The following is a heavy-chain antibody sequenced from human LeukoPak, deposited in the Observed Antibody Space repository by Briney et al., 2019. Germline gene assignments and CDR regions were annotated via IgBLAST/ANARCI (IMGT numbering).Heavy chain of an antibody. D-gene: IGHD3-22*01. J-gene: IGHJ4*02. V-gene: IGHV3-9*03. Sequence: GGSLRLSCAASGFTFDDYAMHWVRRAPGKGLEWVSGISWNSGSIGYADSVKGRFTISRDNAKNSLYLQMNSLRAEDMALYYCAKASYYYDSSGYSYYFDYWSQGTLVTVSS. CDR3: AKASYYYDSSGYSYYFDY. CDR1: GFTFDDYA. CDR2: ISWNSGSI.